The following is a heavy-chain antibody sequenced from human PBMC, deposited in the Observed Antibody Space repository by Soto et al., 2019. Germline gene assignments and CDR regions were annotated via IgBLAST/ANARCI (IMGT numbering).Heavy chain of an antibody. D-gene: IGHD3-9*01. Sequence: GESLKISCKGSGYSFTSYWIGWVRQMPGKGLEWMGIIYPGDSYTRYSPSFQGQVTISADKSISTAYLQWSRLKASDTAMYYCPRAYYDILTASHLYWFDPWGQGALVTVSS. J-gene: IGHJ5*02. CDR1: GYSFTSYW. CDR2: IYPGDSYT. CDR3: PRAYYDILTASHLYWFDP. V-gene: IGHV5-51*01.